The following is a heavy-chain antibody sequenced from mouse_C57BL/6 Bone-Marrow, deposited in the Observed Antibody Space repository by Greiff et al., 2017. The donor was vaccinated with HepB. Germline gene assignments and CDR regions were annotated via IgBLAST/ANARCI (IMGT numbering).Heavy chain of an antibody. J-gene: IGHJ2*01. V-gene: IGHV5-6*01. CDR1: GFTFSSYG. Sequence: EVKVVESGGDLVKPGGSLKLSCAASGFTFSSYGMSWVRQTPDKRLEWVATISSGGSYTYYPDSVKGRFTISRDNAKNTLDLQMSSLKSEDTAMYYCARDYGSSYWGQGTTLTVSS. CDR3: ARDYGSSY. D-gene: IGHD1-1*01. CDR2: ISSGGSYT.